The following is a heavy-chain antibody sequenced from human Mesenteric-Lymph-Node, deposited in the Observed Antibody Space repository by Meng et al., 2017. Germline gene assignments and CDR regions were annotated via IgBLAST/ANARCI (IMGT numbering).Heavy chain of an antibody. CDR3: AREYSSSSYYYGMDV. CDR1: GFTFSDYY. V-gene: IGHV3-11*06. J-gene: IGHJ6*02. D-gene: IGHD6-6*01. Sequence: GGSLRLSCAASGFTFSDYYMSWIRQAPGKGLEWVSSITSSSSYIYYADSVRGRFIISRDNAKNSLYLQMNSLRAEDTAVYYCAREYSSSSYYYGMDVWGQGTTVTVSS. CDR2: ITSSSSYI.